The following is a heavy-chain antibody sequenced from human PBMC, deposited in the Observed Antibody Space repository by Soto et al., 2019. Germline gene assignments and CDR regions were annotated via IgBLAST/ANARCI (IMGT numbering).Heavy chain of an antibody. J-gene: IGHJ3*02. CDR2: ISGSGGST. CDR1: GFTFRSYA. Sequence: EVQLLESGGGLVQPGGSLRVYCIASGFTFRSYAMSWVRQAPGKGLEWVSAISGSGGSTYYADSVKGRFTISRGNSKNTLYLEMNSLRREDTAIYCCAKDLDVYCSSASCYGDAFDIWGQGTMVTVSS. D-gene: IGHD2-2*01. V-gene: IGHV3-23*01. CDR3: AKDLDVYCSSASCYGDAFDI.